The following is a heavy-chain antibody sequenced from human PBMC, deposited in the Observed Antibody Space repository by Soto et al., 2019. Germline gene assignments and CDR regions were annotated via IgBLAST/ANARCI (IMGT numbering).Heavy chain of an antibody. CDR1: GDSVSSNSAA. J-gene: IGHJ6*02. CDR3: ARVRDIVVVPAAIWAYYYYGMDV. D-gene: IGHD2-2*01. V-gene: IGHV6-1*01. CDR2: TYYRSKWYN. Sequence: SQTLSLPCAISGDSVSSNSAAWNWIRQSPSRGLEWLGRTYYRSKWYNDYAVSVKSRITINPDTSKNQFSLQLNSVTPEDTAVYYCARVRDIVVVPAAIWAYYYYGMDVWGQGTTVTVSS.